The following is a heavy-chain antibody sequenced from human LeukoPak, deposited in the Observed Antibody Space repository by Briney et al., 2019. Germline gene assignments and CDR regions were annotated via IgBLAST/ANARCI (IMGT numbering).Heavy chain of an antibody. CDR2: ISGSGGTT. V-gene: IGHV3-64D*09. D-gene: IGHD1-26*01. J-gene: IGHJ3*02. CDR1: GFTFSTHS. CDR3: VKDLGGAWAFDI. Sequence: SGGSLRLSCSASGFTFSTHSMHWVRQAPGKGLEYASTISGSGGTTYYADSVKGRFTISRDNSKNSVDLQMSSLRAEDTAMYHCVKDLGGAWAFDIWGQGTMVTVSS.